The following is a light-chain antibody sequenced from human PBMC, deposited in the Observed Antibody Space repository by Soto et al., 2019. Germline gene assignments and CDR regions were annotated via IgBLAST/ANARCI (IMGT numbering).Light chain of an antibody. V-gene: IGKV4-1*01. CDR2: LAS. Sequence: DIVMTQSPDSLAVSLGERATINCKSSQSVLSSSDNKNYLAWYQQKPGQPPKLLIYLASTRESGVLDRFSGSGSGTDFTLTISSLQAEDVAVYYCQHYYGSPSFGPGTKVDIK. CDR3: QHYYGSPS. CDR1: QSVLSSSDNKNY. J-gene: IGKJ3*01.